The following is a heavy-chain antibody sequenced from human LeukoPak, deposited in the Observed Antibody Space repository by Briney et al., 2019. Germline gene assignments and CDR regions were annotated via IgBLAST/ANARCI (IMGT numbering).Heavy chain of an antibody. CDR3: AKDRRVRSTTMIVVVITTFDY. D-gene: IGHD3-22*01. J-gene: IGHJ4*02. Sequence: GGSLRLSCAASAFTFSSYAMSWVRQAPGKGLEWVSAISGGGGSTYYADSVKGRFTISRDNSKNTLYLQMNSLRAEDTAVYYCAKDRRVRSTTMIVVVITTFDYWGQGTLVTVSS. CDR1: AFTFSSYA. CDR2: ISGGGGST. V-gene: IGHV3-23*01.